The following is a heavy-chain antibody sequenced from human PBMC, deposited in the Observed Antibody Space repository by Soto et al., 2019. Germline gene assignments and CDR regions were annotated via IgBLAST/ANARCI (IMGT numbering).Heavy chain of an antibody. Sequence: EVQLLESGGGLVQGGESLRLSCPASGFTFSNYPMSWVRQVPGKGLEWVSSISASGGSTYYADSVRGRFTISRDHSKNTLYLQMNILRAEDTAVYYCAKNNLFCSWTKDYRGQGTLVTVST. J-gene: IGHJ4*02. CDR1: GFTFSNYP. D-gene: IGHD3-10*02. V-gene: IGHV3-23*01. CDR2: ISASGGST. CDR3: AKNNLFCSWTKDY.